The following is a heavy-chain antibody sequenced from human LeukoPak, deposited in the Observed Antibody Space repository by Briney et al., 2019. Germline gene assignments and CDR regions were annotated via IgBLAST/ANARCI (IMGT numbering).Heavy chain of an antibody. V-gene: IGHV3-30-3*01. J-gene: IGHJ6*02. CDR3: AKDLGPVQLGYCYYYGMDV. CDR2: ISYDGSNK. Sequence: GRSLRLSWAASGLTFSSYAMHWVRQAPGKGLEWVTIISYDGSNKYYADPVKGRFTISRDNSKNTLYLQMNSLRAEDTAVYYCAKDLGPVQLGYCYYYGMDVWGQGTTVTVSS. CDR1: GLTFSSYA. D-gene: IGHD6-6*01.